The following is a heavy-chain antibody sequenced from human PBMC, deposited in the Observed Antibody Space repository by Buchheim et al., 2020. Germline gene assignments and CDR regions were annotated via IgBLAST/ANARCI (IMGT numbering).Heavy chain of an antibody. D-gene: IGHD3-10*01. Sequence: QVQLQESGPGLVKPSETLSLSCTVSGGSINSYYWSWIRQPPGKGLEWIGYIYYSGSTNYNPSLKSRVTMSADTSKNEFSLKLTSVTAADTAVYYCARHGRYGAASREDYWGQGTL. CDR1: GGSINSYY. V-gene: IGHV4-59*08. J-gene: IGHJ4*02. CDR2: IYYSGST. CDR3: ARHGRYGAASREDY.